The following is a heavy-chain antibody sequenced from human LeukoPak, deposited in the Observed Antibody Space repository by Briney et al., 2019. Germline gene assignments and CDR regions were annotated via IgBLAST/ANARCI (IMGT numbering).Heavy chain of an antibody. V-gene: IGHV4-31*03. J-gene: IGHJ5*02. CDR2: IYYSGST. D-gene: IGHD2-2*01. Sequence: SQTLSLACTVSGGSISSGGYYWSWIRQHPGKGLEWIGYIYYSGSTYYNPSLKSRVTISVDTSKNQFSLKLSSVTAADTAVYYSAKSEVPTATWFDPWGQGTLVTVSS. CDR3: AKSEVPTATWFDP. CDR1: GGSISSGGYY.